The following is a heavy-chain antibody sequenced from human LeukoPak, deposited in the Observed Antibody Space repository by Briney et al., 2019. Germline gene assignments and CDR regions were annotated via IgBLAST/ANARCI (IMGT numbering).Heavy chain of an antibody. Sequence: GGSLRLSCAASGFTFSSCAMTWFRQAPGKGLEWVSSISGSGSNTYYADSVKGRFTVSRDTSKNSLYLQMNSLRAEDTAIYYCAKEHDFWGGYSTYYFDYWGQGTLVTVSS. CDR3: AKEHDFWGGYSTYYFDY. CDR1: GFTFSSCA. D-gene: IGHD3-3*01. V-gene: IGHV3-23*01. J-gene: IGHJ4*02. CDR2: ISGSGSNT.